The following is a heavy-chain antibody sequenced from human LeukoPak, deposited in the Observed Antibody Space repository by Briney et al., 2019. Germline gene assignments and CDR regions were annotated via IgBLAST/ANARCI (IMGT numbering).Heavy chain of an antibody. CDR1: KFTFHTYL. J-gene: IGHJ4*02. CDR3: AKHPRAMGTYYFDD. CDR2: ISGRGATT. D-gene: IGHD7-27*01. Sequence: GGSLRLYCAGSKFTFHTYLMSWVSQAPGKGLEWVSSISGRGATTDYADSVKGRFTISRDNVNKTLYLEMSSLRAEDTAVYFCAKHPRAMGTYYFDDWGQGALVTVSS. V-gene: IGHV3-23*01.